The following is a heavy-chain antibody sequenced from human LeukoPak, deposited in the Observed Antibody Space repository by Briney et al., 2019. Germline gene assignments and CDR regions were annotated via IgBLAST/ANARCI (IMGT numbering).Heavy chain of an antibody. Sequence: GGSLRLSCAASGFTFSSHAIHWVRQAPGKGLEWVAVISYDGSNKYYADSVKGRFTISRDNSKNTLYLQMNSLRAEDTAVYYCARESSFLSWGQGTLVTVSS. J-gene: IGHJ4*02. D-gene: IGHD2/OR15-2a*01. CDR1: GFTFSSHA. CDR2: ISYDGSNK. V-gene: IGHV3-30-3*01. CDR3: ARESSFLS.